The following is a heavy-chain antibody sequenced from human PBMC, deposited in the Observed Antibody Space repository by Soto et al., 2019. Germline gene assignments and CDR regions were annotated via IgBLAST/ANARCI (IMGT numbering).Heavy chain of an antibody. Sequence: EVQLLESGGGLVQPGGSLRLSCAASGFTFSNYAMNWVRQTPLKGLEWVSGISADGDRTYYAESMKGRFTVSRANSKNALHLQMNSLRADDTAVYYCVKPREVGSVNDAFDIWGQGTMVTVSS. CDR1: GFTFSNYA. CDR2: ISADGDRT. V-gene: IGHV3-23*01. D-gene: IGHD1-26*01. J-gene: IGHJ3*02. CDR3: VKPREVGSVNDAFDI.